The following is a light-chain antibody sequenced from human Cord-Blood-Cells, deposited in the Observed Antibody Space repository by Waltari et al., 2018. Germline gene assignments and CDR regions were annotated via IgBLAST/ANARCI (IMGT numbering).Light chain of an antibody. CDR2: GAS. Sequence: EIVLTQSPGTLSLSPGERATLSCRASQSVSSSYLAWYKQKPGQAPRLPIYGASSRATGIPDRFSGSGSGTDFTLTISRLEPEDFSVYYWQQYGSSPWTFGQGTKVEIK. V-gene: IGKV3-20*01. J-gene: IGKJ1*01. CDR3: QQYGSSPWT. CDR1: QSVSSSY.